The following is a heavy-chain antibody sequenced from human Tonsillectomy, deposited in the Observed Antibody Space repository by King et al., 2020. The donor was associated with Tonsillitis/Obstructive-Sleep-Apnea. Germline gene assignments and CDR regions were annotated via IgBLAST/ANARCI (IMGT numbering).Heavy chain of an antibody. J-gene: IGHJ6*03. Sequence: QLVQSGGGLVKPGGSLRLSCGASGFSFSTYTMSWVRQAPGKGLEWVSSISSNSSYIYYADSVKGRFTISRDNAQNSLFLQMNSLRGEDTALYYCAGPGGIHYAYGIYTMDVWGKGPTVTVSS. CDR2: ISSNSSYI. CDR3: AGPGGIHYAYGIYTMDV. V-gene: IGHV3-21*01. CDR1: GFSFSTYT. D-gene: IGHD3-16*01.